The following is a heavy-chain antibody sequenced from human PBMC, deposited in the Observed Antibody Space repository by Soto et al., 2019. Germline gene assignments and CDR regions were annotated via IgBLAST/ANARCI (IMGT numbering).Heavy chain of an antibody. CDR1: GYTFTSYG. D-gene: IGHD7-27*01. V-gene: IGHV1-18*01. Sequence: QVQLVQSGAEVKKPGASVKVSCKASGYTFTSYGISWVRQAPGQGLEWMGWISAYNGNTNYAHKLQGRVTMTTETSTRTAYMELRSLRDDDTDLYYCAREPNDFDYWGQGTLVTVSS. CDR3: AREPNDFDY. CDR2: ISAYNGNT. J-gene: IGHJ4*02.